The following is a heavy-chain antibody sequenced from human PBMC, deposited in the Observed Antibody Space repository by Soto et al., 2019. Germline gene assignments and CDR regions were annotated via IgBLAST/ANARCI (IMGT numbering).Heavy chain of an antibody. V-gene: IGHV1-8*01. CDR2: MNPNSGNT. CDR1: GYTFTSYD. J-gene: IGHJ6*02. CDR3: ARAVADTYYYYGMDV. Sequence: GASVTVSCKASGYTFTSYDIDWVRQATGQGLEWMGWMNPNSGNTGYAQKFQGRVTMTRNTSISTAHMELSSLRSEDTAVYYCARAVADTYYYYGMDVWGQGTTVTVSS. D-gene: IGHD6-19*01.